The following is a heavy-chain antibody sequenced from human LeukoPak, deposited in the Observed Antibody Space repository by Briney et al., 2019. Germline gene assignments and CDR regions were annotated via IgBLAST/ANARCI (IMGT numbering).Heavy chain of an antibody. D-gene: IGHD5-18*01. CDR1: GFTFSSYS. CDR3: ARKGRGYSYGFDY. CDR2: ISSSSSYI. J-gene: IGHJ4*02. Sequence: PGGSLRLSCAASGFTFSSYSMNWVRQAPGKGLEWVSSISSSSSYIYYADSVKGRFTTSRDNAKNSLYLQMNSLRAEDTAVYYCARKGRGYSYGFDYWGQGTLVTVSS. V-gene: IGHV3-21*01.